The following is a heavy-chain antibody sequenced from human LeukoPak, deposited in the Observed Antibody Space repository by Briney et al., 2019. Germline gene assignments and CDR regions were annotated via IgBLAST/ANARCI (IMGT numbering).Heavy chain of an antibody. V-gene: IGHV5-51*01. CDR2: IYPGDSDT. CDR3: ARGFGEPHDAFDI. J-gene: IGHJ3*02. D-gene: IGHD3-10*01. Sequence: KAGESLKISCKGSGYSFTSYWIGWVRQMPGKGLEWMGIIYPGDSDTRYSPSFQGQVTMSADKSISTAYLQWSSLKASDTAMYYCARGFGEPHDAFDIWGQGTMVTVSS. CDR1: GYSFTSYW.